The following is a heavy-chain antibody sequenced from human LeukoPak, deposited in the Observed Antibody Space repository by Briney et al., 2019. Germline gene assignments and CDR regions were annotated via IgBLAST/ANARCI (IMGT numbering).Heavy chain of an antibody. D-gene: IGHD2-2*01. V-gene: IGHV4-39*01. CDR1: GGSISSSNHY. Sequence: SETLSLTCTVSGGSISSSNHYWGWIRQPPGKGLEWIGSIYYSGTTYYNPSLKSRVTISVDTSKNQFSLKLSSVTAADTAVYYCARGKSEVPRYCSSTSCYAGKYFQHWGQGTLVTVSS. J-gene: IGHJ1*01. CDR2: IYYSGTT. CDR3: ARGKSEVPRYCSSTSCYAGKYFQH.